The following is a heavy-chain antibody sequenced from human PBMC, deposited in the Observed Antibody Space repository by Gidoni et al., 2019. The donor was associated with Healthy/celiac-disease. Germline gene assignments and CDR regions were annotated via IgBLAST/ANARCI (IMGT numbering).Heavy chain of an antibody. CDR2: ISSSSSYI. Sequence: EVQLVESGGGLVRPGGSLRLSCAASGFTFSSYSMNWVRQAPGKGLEWVSAISSSSSYIYYADSVKGRFTISRDNAKNSLYLQMNSLRAEDTAVYYCARDFWSGFNPYYFDYWGQGTLVTVSS. J-gene: IGHJ4*02. V-gene: IGHV3-21*01. CDR1: GFTFSSYS. CDR3: ARDFWSGFNPYYFDY. D-gene: IGHD3-3*01.